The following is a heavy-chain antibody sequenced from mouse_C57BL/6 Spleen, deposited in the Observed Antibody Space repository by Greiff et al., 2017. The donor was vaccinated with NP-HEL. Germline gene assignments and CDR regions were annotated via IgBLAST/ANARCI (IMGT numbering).Heavy chain of an antibody. CDR3: ARTYYYGRGDYYAMDY. V-gene: IGHV5-17*01. D-gene: IGHD1-1*01. J-gene: IGHJ4*01. CDR2: ISSGSSTI. CDR1: GFTFSDYG. Sequence: EVKLVESGGGLVKPGGSLKLSCAASGFTFSDYGMHWVRQAPEKGLEWVAYISSGSSTIYYADTVKGRFTISRDNAKNTLFLQMTSLRSEDTAMYYCARTYYYGRGDYYAMDYWGQGTSVTVSS.